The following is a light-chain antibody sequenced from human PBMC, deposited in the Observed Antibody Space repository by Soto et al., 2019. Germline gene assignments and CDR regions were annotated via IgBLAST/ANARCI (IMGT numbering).Light chain of an antibody. CDR2: AAS. J-gene: IGKJ5*01. CDR3: QQYGRT. CDR1: QSISTNY. V-gene: IGKV3-20*01. Sequence: EIVLTQSPGTLSLSPGESATLSCRVSQSISTNYLAWYQQKPGQAPRLLIYAASSRLTGIPDRFSGSGSGTDFTLTISRLEPEDFAVYYCQQYGRTFGQGKRLEMK.